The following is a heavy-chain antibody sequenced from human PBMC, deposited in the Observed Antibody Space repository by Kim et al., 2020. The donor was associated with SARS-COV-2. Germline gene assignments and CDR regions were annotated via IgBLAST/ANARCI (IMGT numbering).Heavy chain of an antibody. CDR3: ARDGGIVVVPAAMGRAGWFDP. CDR2: IYTSGST. Sequence: SETLSLTCTVSGGSISSGSYYWSWIRQPAGKGLEWIGRIYTSGSTNYNPSLKSRVTISVDTSKNQFSLKLSSVTAADTAVYYCARDGGIVVVPAAMGRAGWFDPWGRATLVTVSS. V-gene: IGHV4-61*02. J-gene: IGHJ5*02. CDR1: GGSISSGSYY. D-gene: IGHD2-2*01.